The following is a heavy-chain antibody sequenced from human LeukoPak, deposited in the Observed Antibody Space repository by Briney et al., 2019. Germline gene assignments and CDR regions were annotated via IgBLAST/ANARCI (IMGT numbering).Heavy chain of an antibody. CDR2: ISSSSTYI. J-gene: IGHJ4*02. Sequence: GGSLRLSCAASEFSFSSYSMNWVRQAPGKGLDWVSSISSSSTYIYYSDSVKGRFTISRDNAKNSLYLQMNSLRAEDTAVYYCARASSGPPRYWGQGTLVTVSS. V-gene: IGHV3-21*01. CDR1: EFSFSSYS. D-gene: IGHD3-22*01. CDR3: ARASSGPPRY.